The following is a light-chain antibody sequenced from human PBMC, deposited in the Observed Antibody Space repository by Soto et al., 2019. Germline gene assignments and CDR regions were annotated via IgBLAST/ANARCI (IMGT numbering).Light chain of an antibody. CDR2: KAS. CDR3: KQYNSYPYT. CDR1: QSISSW. Sequence: DIQMTQSPSTLSASVGDRVTITCRASQSISSWLAWYQQKPGKAPKLLLYKASSLESGVPSRFSGSGSGTEFTLTISSLQPDDFATYYCKQYNSYPYTFGQGNKLEIK. V-gene: IGKV1-5*03. J-gene: IGKJ2*01.